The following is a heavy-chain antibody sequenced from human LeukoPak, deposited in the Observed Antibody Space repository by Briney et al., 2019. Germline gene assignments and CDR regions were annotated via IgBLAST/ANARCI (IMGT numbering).Heavy chain of an antibody. J-gene: IGHJ3*02. V-gene: IGHV4-38-2*02. Sequence: SETLSPTCTVSGYSISSGYYWGWIRQPPGKGLEWIGSIYHSGSTYYNPSLKSRVTMSVDTSKNQLTLKLSSVTAGDTAVYHCARVTYSSSSISVDAFDIWGQGTMVTVSS. CDR2: IYHSGST. CDR3: ARVTYSSSSISVDAFDI. D-gene: IGHD6-6*01. CDR1: GYSISSGYY.